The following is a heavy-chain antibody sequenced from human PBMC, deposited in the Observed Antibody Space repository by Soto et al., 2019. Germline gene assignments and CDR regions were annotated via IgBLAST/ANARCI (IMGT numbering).Heavy chain of an antibody. J-gene: IGHJ4*02. CDR3: ARAFGSTMPSLF. Sequence: NPSETLSLTCTVSGGYISSYYWTWIRQPPGKGLEWIGYIYYSGSTNYNPSLKSRVTMSIDTSKNQFSLKLSSVTAADTAVYYCARAFGSTMPSLFWGQGTLVTVS. CDR1: GGYISSYY. D-gene: IGHD2-2*01. CDR2: IYYSGST. V-gene: IGHV4-59*01.